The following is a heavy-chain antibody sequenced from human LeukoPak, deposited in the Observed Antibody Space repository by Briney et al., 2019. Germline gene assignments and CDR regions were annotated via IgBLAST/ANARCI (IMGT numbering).Heavy chain of an antibody. CDR3: ARLRRSSGGYFDY. J-gene: IGHJ4*02. D-gene: IGHD6-19*01. Sequence: PSETLSLTCTVSGGSINSYYWSWIRQPPGKGLEWIGYIYYSGSTNYNPSLKSRVTISVDTSKNQFSLKLSSVTAADTAVYYCARLRRSSGGYFDYWGQGTLVTVSS. CDR2: IYYSGST. V-gene: IGHV4-59*08. CDR1: GGSINSYY.